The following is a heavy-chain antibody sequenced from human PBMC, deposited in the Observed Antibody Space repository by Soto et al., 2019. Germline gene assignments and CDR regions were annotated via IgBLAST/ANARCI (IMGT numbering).Heavy chain of an antibody. J-gene: IGHJ6*02. CDR2: IYYSGVT. V-gene: IGHV4-59*01. Sequence: SETLSLTCTVSGGSISSYYWSWIRQPPGKGLEWIGYIYYSGVTNYTPSLKSRVTISVDTSKNQFSLKLSSVTAADTAVYYCARYGGAPLYYYYYYGMDVWGQGTTVTVSS. CDR3: ARYGGAPLYYYYYYGMDV. CDR1: GGSISSYY. D-gene: IGHD3-10*01.